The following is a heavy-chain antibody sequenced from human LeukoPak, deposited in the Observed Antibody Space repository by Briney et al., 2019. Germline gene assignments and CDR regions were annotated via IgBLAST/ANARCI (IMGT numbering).Heavy chain of an antibody. D-gene: IGHD3-10*01. J-gene: IGHJ3*02. CDR1: GGSISSYY. CDR2: MYYSGST. CDR3: ARHGGMVRGFSDAFDI. Sequence: PSETLSLTCTVSGGSISSYYWSWIRQPPGKGLEWIGYMYYSGSTNNNPSLKSRVTMSVDTSKNHFSLKLSSVTAADTALYYCARHGGMVRGFSDAFDIWGQGTMVTVSS. V-gene: IGHV4-59*08.